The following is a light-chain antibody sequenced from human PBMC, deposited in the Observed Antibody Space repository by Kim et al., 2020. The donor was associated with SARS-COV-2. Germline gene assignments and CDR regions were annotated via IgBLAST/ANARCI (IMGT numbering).Light chain of an antibody. CDR2: LEGSGSY. Sequence: SSGKLTCALSSGHSSYNIAWHQQQPGKAPRYLMKLEGSGSYNKGSGVPDRFSGSSSGADRYLTISNLQSEDEADYYCETWDSNTWVFGGGTQLTVL. V-gene: IGLV4-60*03. J-gene: IGLJ3*02. CDR1: SGHSSYN. CDR3: ETWDSNTWV.